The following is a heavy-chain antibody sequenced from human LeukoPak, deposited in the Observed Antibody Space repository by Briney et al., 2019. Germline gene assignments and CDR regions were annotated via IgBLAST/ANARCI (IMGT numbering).Heavy chain of an antibody. CDR2: INPNSGGT. Sequence: VASVTVSCTASGYTFTGYYMHWVRQAPGQGLEWMGWINPNSGGTNYAQKFQGRVTMTRDTSISTAYMELSRLRSDDTAVYYCARGSTLSHYYDSSGYQDYWGQGTLVTVSS. D-gene: IGHD3-22*01. V-gene: IGHV1-2*02. J-gene: IGHJ4*02. CDR3: ARGSTLSHYYDSSGYQDY. CDR1: GYTFTGYY.